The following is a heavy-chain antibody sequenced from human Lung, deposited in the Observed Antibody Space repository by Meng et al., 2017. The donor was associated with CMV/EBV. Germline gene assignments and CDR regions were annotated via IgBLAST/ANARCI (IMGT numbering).Heavy chain of an antibody. Sequence: SGCTFSNAWRSWVRQAPGKGLEWVGRIISEADGGTTHHAAPVKGRFTISRDDSKNTLYLQMNSLKTEDTAMYYCATDLYYDDSGLRDYWGRGTLVTDSS. CDR1: GCTFSNAW. CDR3: ATDLYYDDSGLRDY. D-gene: IGHD3-22*01. V-gene: IGHV3-15*01. J-gene: IGHJ4*02. CDR2: IISEADGGTT.